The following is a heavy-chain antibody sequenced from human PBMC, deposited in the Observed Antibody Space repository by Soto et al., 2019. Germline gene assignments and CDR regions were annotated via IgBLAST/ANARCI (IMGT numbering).Heavy chain of an antibody. D-gene: IGHD3-3*02. CDR2: IYQTESP. Sequence: SETLSLTCAVSGYSISSGYYWGWVRQPPGKGLEWIGNIYQTESPFYNPSLESRVTISIDSSENHFSLKLTSVTAADTAVYYCARVPSTAFGYYFDFWGQGALVTVS. CDR1: GYSISSGYY. J-gene: IGHJ4*02. V-gene: IGHV4-38-2*01. CDR3: ARVPSTAFGYYFDF.